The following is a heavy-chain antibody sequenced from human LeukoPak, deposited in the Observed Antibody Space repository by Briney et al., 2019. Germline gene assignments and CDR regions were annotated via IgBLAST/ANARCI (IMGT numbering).Heavy chain of an antibody. CDR3: ARARIKENWFDP. Sequence: GGSLRLSCAASGFTFSSYSMNWVRQAPGKGLEWVSSISSSSSYIYYADSVKGRFTISRDNAKNSQYLQMNSLRAEDTAVYYCARARIKENWFDPWGQGTLVTVSS. CDR1: GFTFSSYS. D-gene: IGHD3-10*01. J-gene: IGHJ5*02. V-gene: IGHV3-21*01. CDR2: ISSSSSYI.